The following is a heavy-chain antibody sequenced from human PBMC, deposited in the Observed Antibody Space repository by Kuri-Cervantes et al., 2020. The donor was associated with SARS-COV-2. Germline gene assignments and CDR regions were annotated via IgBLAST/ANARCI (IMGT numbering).Heavy chain of an antibody. CDR1: GFTLSSYA. V-gene: IGHV3-30-3*01. CDR3: AGELLWGDFDY. CDR2: ISYDGSNK. D-gene: IGHD1-26*01. J-gene: IGHJ4*02. Sequence: GESLKISCAASGFTLSSYAMHWVRQAPGKGLEWVAVISYDGSNKYYADSVKGRFTISRDNSKNTLYLQMNSLRAEDTAVYYCAGELLWGDFDYWGQGTLVTVSS.